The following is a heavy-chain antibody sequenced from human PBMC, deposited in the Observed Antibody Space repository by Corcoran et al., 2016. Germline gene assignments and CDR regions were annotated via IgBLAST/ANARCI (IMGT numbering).Heavy chain of an antibody. CDR3: ARDLVVVTAVRGGYYGMDV. CDR2: IWYDGSNK. V-gene: IGHV3-33*01. D-gene: IGHD2-21*02. J-gene: IGHJ6*02. CDR1: GFTFSSYG. Sequence: QVQLVESGGGVVQPGRSLRLSCAASGFTFSSYGMHWVRLAPGKGLEWVAVIWYDGSNKYYADSVKGRFTISRDNSKNTLYLQMNSLRAEDTAVYYCARDLVVVTAVRGGYYGMDVWGQGTTVTVSS.